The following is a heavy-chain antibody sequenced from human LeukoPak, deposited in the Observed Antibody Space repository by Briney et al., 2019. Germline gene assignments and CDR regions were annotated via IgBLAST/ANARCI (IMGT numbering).Heavy chain of an antibody. D-gene: IGHD5-24*01. CDR3: ARSRDGYKYFDY. Sequence: SETLSLTCAVYGGSFSGYYWSWIRQPLGKGLEWIGEINHSGSTNYNPSPKSRVTISVDTSKNQFSLKLSSVTAADTAVYYCARSRDGYKYFDYWGQGTLVTVSS. V-gene: IGHV4-34*01. CDR1: GGSFSGYY. J-gene: IGHJ4*02. CDR2: INHSGST.